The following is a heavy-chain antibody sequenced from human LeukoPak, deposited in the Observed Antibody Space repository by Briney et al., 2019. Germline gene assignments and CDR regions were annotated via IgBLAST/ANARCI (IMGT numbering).Heavy chain of an antibody. Sequence: GGSLRLSCAASGFTFSNAWMSWVRQAPGKGLEWVSSISSSSSYIYYADSVKGRFTISRDNAKNSLYLQMNSLRAEDTAVYYCARDYYGSGSYYIGYYGMDVWGQGTTVTVSS. CDR3: ARDYYGSGSYYIGYYGMDV. D-gene: IGHD3-10*01. V-gene: IGHV3-21*01. CDR2: ISSSSSYI. J-gene: IGHJ6*02. CDR1: GFTFSNAW.